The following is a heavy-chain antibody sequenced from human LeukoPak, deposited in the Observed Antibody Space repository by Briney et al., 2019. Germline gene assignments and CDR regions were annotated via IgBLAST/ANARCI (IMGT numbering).Heavy chain of an antibody. J-gene: IGHJ4*02. CDR1: GFTFSKAW. CDR2: IKSKTDGGTT. Sequence: PGGSLRLSCAASGFTFSKAWMTWVRQAPGKGLEWVGRIKSKTDGGTTDYPAPAKDRFTISRDDSKNTLFLQMNSPITEDTAVYYCTTVGSSWGFDYWGQGTLVTVSS. CDR3: TTVGSSWGFDY. D-gene: IGHD6-13*01. V-gene: IGHV3-15*01.